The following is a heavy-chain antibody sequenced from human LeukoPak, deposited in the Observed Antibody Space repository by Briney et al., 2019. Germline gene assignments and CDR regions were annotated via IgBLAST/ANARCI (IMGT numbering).Heavy chain of an antibody. D-gene: IGHD3-22*01. J-gene: IGHJ4*02. CDR3: AGYDSSGSLFDY. V-gene: IGHV4-4*09. CDR2: IYTSGST. Sequence: SETLSLTCTVSGGSISSYYWSWIRQPPGKGLEWIGYIYTSGSTNYNPSLKSRVTISVDTSKNQFSLKLSSVTAADTAVYYCAGYDSSGSLFDYWGQGTLVTASS. CDR1: GGSISSYY.